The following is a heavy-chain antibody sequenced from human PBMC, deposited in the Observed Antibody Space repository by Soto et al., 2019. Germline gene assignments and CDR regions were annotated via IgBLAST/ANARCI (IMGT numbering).Heavy chain of an antibody. D-gene: IGHD1-20*01. CDR2: ISGSGGST. CDR3: ATAGVRNWNDQGWLDP. CDR1: GFTFSSYA. J-gene: IGHJ5*02. Sequence: PGGTLRLSCAASGFTFSSYAMSWVRQAPGKGLEWVSAISGSGGSTYYADSVKGRFTICRDNSKNTLYLQMNSLRAEDTAVYYCATAGVRNWNDQGWLDPWGQGTLVTVSS. V-gene: IGHV3-23*01.